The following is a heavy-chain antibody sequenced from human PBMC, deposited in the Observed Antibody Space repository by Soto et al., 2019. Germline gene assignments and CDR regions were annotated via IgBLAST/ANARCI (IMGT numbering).Heavy chain of an antibody. J-gene: IGHJ4*01. D-gene: IGHD3-10*01. CDR1: GFTFSTCA. CDR2: ISGSGSTT. V-gene: IGHV3-23*01. CDR3: AKDRRITMVRGVLRAFDS. Sequence: GGSLRLSCPATGFTFSTCAMNWVRQAPGKGLEWVSTISGSGSTTYYADSVKGRFTISRDNYKNMLYLQMNSLRAEDTAVYYCAKDRRITMVRGVLRAFDSWGQGNMVTVYS.